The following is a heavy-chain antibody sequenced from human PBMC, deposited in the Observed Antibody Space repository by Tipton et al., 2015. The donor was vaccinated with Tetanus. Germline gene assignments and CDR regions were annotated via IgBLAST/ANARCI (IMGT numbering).Heavy chain of an antibody. Sequence: TLSLTCTITGDSITSSRYYWGWVRQAPGKGPDWIGSIYYTGSTYHNPSLKSRVTMSVDTSKNQFSLKLSSVTAADTAVYYCARGGIAAAGGGLDYWGQGTLVTVSS. CDR2: IYYTGST. CDR1: GDSITSSRYY. CDR3: ARGGIAAAGGGLDY. V-gene: IGHV4-39*07. D-gene: IGHD6-13*01. J-gene: IGHJ4*02.